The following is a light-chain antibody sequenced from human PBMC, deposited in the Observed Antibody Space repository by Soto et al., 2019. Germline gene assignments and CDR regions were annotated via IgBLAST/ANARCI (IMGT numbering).Light chain of an antibody. CDR1: SSNIGAGYD. CDR3: QSYDTGLSVV. CDR2: TNS. Sequence: QSVLTQPPSVSGSPGQWVTISCTVSSSNIGAGYDLHWYQPLPGTAPILLIYTNSNRPSGVPDRFSGSNSGTSASLDLTGLQAEDEADYYCQSYDTGLSVVFGGGTKLTVL. V-gene: IGLV1-40*01. J-gene: IGLJ2*01.